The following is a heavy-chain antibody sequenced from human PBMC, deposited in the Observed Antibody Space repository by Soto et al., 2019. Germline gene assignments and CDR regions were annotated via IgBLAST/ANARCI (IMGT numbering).Heavy chain of an antibody. Sequence: PSETLSLTCAVYGGSFSGYYWSWIRQPPGKGLEWIGEINHSGSTNYNPSLKSRVTISVDTSKNQFSLKLSSVTAADTAVYYCAGFFDSSGYYFSVWGQGTLVTVSS. CDR3: AGFFDSSGYYFSV. D-gene: IGHD3-22*01. CDR1: GGSFSGYY. V-gene: IGHV4-34*01. J-gene: IGHJ4*02. CDR2: INHSGST.